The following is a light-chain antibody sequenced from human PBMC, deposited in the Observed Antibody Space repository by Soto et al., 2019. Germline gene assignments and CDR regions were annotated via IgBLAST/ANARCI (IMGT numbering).Light chain of an antibody. CDR1: QSVSSN. CDR3: QQYNNWPPWT. V-gene: IGKV3-15*01. Sequence: EIVMTQSPATLSVSPGERATLSCRASQSVSSNLDWYQQKPGQAPRLLIYGASTRATGIPARFSGSGSGTEVTLTISSLQSEDFAVYDCQQYNNWPPWTFGQGTKVEIK. CDR2: GAS. J-gene: IGKJ1*01.